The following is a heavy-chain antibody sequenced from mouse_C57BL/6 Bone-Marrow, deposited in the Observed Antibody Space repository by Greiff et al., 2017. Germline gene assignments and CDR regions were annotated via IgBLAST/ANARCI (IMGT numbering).Heavy chain of an antibody. CDR1: GFSLTSYG. CDR2: IWGVGRT. J-gene: IGHJ3*01. CDR3: ASAGNFEGFAY. D-gene: IGHD2-1*01. Sequence: VHLVESGPGLVAPSQRLSITCTVSGFSLTSYGVDWVRQSPGKGLEWLGVIWGVGRTNYNSAIKSRLSISKDNSKSQVFLKMSSLQSDDTAMYYCASAGNFEGFAYWGQGTLVTVSA. V-gene: IGHV2-6*01.